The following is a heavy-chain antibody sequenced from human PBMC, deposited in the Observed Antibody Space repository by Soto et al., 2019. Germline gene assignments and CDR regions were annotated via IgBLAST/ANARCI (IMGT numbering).Heavy chain of an antibody. CDR1: GASITSRSYF. CDR2: IYYTGTT. J-gene: IGHJ6*02. Sequence: TVSGASITSRSYFWGWIRQPPGEGLEWIGSIYYTGTTYYNPSLKSRVTMSVDTSKNQFSLNLSSVTAADTAVYYCARLTESGLRLSGYHYGMDVWGQGTTVTVSS. CDR3: ARLTESGLRLSGYHYGMDV. D-gene: IGHD4-17*01. V-gene: IGHV4-39*01.